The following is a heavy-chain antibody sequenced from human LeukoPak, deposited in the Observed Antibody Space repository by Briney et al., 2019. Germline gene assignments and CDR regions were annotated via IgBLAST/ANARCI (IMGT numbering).Heavy chain of an antibody. Sequence: GGSLRLSCAAAGFTFSSYAMHWVRQAAGKGLEWVAVISYDGGNKYYADSVKGRFNISRDNSKNTLYLQMNSLRADETAVYYCTKDRSNYDSRGYYDVAYVDYWGQGTLVTVSS. V-gene: IGHV3-30-3*01. J-gene: IGHJ4*02. CDR3: TKDRSNYDSRGYYDVAYVDY. CDR2: ISYDGGNK. D-gene: IGHD3-22*01. CDR1: GFTFSSYA.